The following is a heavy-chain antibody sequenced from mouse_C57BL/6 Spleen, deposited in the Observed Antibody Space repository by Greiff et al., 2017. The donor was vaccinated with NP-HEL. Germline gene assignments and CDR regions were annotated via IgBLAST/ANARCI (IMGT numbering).Heavy chain of an antibody. CDR1: GFTFSSYA. D-gene: IGHD2-2*01. J-gene: IGHJ3*01. CDR2: ISDGGSYT. CDR3: ARDGYDESFAY. V-gene: IGHV5-4*01. Sequence: DVMLVESGGGLVKPGGSLKLSCAASGFTFSSYAMSWVRQTPEKRLEWVATISDGGSYTYYPDNVKGRFTISRDNAKNNLYLQMSHLKSEDTAMYYCARDGYDESFAYWGQGTLVTVSA.